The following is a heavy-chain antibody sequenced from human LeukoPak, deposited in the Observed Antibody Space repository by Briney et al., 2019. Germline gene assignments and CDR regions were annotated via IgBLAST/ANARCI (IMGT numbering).Heavy chain of an antibody. CDR1: GGSISSSSYY. CDR3: AGHLMWIQDWFDP. Sequence: SETLSLTCTVSGGSISSSSYYWGWIRQPPGKGLEWIGSIYYSGSTYYNPSLKSRVTISVDTSKNQFSLKLSSVTAADTAVYYCAGHLMWIQDWFDPWGQGTLVTVSS. V-gene: IGHV4-39*01. D-gene: IGHD5-18*01. J-gene: IGHJ5*02. CDR2: IYYSGST.